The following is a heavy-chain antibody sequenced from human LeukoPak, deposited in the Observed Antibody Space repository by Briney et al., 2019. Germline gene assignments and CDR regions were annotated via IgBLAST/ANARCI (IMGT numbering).Heavy chain of an antibody. Sequence: SETLSLTCTVSGGSISSHYWSWIRQPPGKGLEWIGYIYYSGSTNYNPSLKSRVTISVDTSKNQFSLKLSSVTAADTAVYYCAMDRGYFDYWGQGTLVTVSS. CDR3: AMDRGYFDY. CDR1: GGSISSHY. CDR2: IYYSGST. D-gene: IGHD2-2*03. J-gene: IGHJ4*02. V-gene: IGHV4-59*11.